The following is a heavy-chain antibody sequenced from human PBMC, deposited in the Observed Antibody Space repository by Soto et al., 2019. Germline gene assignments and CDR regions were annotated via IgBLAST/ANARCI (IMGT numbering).Heavy chain of an antibody. CDR2: IYYSGST. D-gene: IGHD3-22*01. CDR1: GGSISSGDYY. CDR3: ARTYYYDRSGPDVWFGP. Sequence: QVQLQESGPGLVKPSQTLSLTCSVSGGSISSGDYYWSWIRQPPGKGLEWIGYIYYSGSTYYNPSLTSRIIISVDTSKNQFSLKVNSVTAADTAVYYCARTYYYDRSGPDVWFGPWGQGTLVTVSS. V-gene: IGHV4-30-4*01. J-gene: IGHJ5*02.